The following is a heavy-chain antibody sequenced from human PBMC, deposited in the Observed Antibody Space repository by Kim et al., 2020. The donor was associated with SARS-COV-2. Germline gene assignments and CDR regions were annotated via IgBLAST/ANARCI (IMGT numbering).Heavy chain of an antibody. V-gene: IGHV3-23*01. CDR3: AKRPGGVTDNNYMDV. D-gene: IGHD3-16*01. CDR2: IRGSGGGT. Sequence: GGSLRLSCAASGFTFSTSPMSWVRQAPGKGLEWVSGIRGSGGGTFYANSVKGRFTISRDNSKSTLYLQMNSLRGDDTAIYYCAKRPGGVTDNNYMDVGG. CDR1: GFTFSTSP. J-gene: IGHJ6*03.